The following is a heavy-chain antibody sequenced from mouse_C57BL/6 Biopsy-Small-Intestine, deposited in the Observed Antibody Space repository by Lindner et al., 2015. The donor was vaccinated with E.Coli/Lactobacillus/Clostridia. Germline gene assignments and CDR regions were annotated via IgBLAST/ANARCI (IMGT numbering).Heavy chain of an antibody. CDR1: GYTFTDYN. CDR3: ARGPYGDDVMDF. V-gene: IGHV1S29*02. Sequence: VQLQESGPELVKPGASVKISCKASGYTFTDYNMDWVKQSHGKSLEWIGYIYPNNGGTGYNQKFKSKATLTVDKSSSTAYMEFHSLTSEDSAVYYCARGPYGDDVMDFWGQGTSVTVSS. CDR2: IYPNNGGT. J-gene: IGHJ4*01. D-gene: IGHD2-13*01.